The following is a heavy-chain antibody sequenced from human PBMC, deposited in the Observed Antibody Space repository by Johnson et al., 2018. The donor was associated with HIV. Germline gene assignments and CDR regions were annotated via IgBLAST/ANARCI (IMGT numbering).Heavy chain of an antibody. CDR1: GFTFSNYW. CDR2: INWTGGST. CDR3: AGDSRSLCKKDAFDI. J-gene: IGHJ3*02. D-gene: IGHD3-16*01. Sequence: VQLVESGGGLVQPGGSLRLTCSASGFTFSNYWMSWVRQAQGKGLEWVSSINWTGGSTDYEESVKGRVTISRANPMNSLYLKMHSLRSEGTALYYCAGDSRSLCKKDAFDIWGQGTMVTVSS. V-gene: IGHV3-20*04.